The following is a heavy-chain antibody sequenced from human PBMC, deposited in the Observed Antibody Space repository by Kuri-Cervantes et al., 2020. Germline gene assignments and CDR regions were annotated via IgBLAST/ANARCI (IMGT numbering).Heavy chain of an antibody. J-gene: IGHJ4*02. V-gene: IGHV1-24*01. D-gene: IGHD5-12*01. CDR2: FDPEDGET. Sequence: SVNVSCKFSGYTLTELSMHWVRQAPGKGLEWMGGFDPEDGETIYAQKFQGRVTMTEDTSTDTAYMELSSLRSEDTAVYYCARETRGYSGYDSGDFDYWGQGTLVTVSS. CDR3: ARETRGYSGYDSGDFDY. CDR1: GYTLTELS.